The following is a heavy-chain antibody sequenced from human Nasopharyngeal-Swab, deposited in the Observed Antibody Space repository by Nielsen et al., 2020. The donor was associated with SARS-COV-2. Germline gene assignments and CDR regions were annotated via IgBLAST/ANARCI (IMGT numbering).Heavy chain of an antibody. V-gene: IGHV3-11*04. D-gene: IGHD2-15*01. CDR2: ISSSGSTI. CDR3: AREELGYCSGGSCLPFDY. Sequence: LSLTCAASGFTFSDYYMSWIRQAPGKGLEWVSYISSSGSTIYYADSVKGRFTISRDNAKNSLYLQMNSLRDEDTAVYYCAREELGYCSGGSCLPFDYWGQGTLVTVSS. J-gene: IGHJ4*02. CDR1: GFTFSDYY.